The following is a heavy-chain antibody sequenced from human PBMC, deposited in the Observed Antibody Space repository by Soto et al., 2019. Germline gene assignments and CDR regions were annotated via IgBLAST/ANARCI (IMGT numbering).Heavy chain of an antibody. CDR2: MTPKSGYT. Sequence: QVQLMQSGAEVRKPGASVKVSCKASGYTFTDYDINWVRQATGQGLEWLGWMTPKSGYTGYAQKFQGRVTLTRDTSRGTAYMELSTLTSEEPAVYYCTSNLYHTGDFDHWGQGTLVTVSS. D-gene: IGHD3-16*01. CDR3: TSNLYHTGDFDH. CDR1: GYTFTDYD. J-gene: IGHJ4*02. V-gene: IGHV1-8*02.